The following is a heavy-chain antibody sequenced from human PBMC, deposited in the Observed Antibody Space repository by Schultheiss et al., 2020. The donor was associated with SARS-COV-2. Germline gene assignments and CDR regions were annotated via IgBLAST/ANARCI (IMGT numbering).Heavy chain of an antibody. CDR2: IYTSGST. J-gene: IGHJ5*02. CDR1: GYSISSSSYY. CDR3: ALDCSGGSCYL. D-gene: IGHD2-15*01. Sequence: SETLSLTCAVSGYSISSSSYYWGWIRQPAGKGLEWIGRIYTSGSTNYNPSLKSRVTMSIDTSKNQFSLKLSSVTAADTAVYYCALDCSGGSCYLWGQGTLVTVSS. V-gene: IGHV4-61*02.